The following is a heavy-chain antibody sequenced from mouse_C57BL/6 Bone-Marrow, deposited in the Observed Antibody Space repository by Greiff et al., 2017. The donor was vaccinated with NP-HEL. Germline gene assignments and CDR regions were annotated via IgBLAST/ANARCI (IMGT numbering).Heavy chain of an antibody. CDR1: GFTFSSYG. Sequence: VQLQQSGGDLVKPGGSLKLSCAASGFTFSSYGMSWVRQTPDKRLEWVATISSGGSYTYYPDSVKGRFTISRDNAKNTLYLQMSSLKSEDTAMYYCARGITTVVAPYARDYWGQGTSVTVSS. D-gene: IGHD1-1*01. J-gene: IGHJ4*01. CDR3: ARGITTVVAPYARDY. CDR2: ISSGGSYT. V-gene: IGHV5-6*01.